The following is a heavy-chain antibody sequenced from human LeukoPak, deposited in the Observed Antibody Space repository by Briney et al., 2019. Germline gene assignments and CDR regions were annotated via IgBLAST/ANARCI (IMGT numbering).Heavy chain of an antibody. V-gene: IGHV3-21*01. CDR1: GFTFSSYS. Sequence: GGSLRLSCAASGFTFSSYSMNWVRQAPGKGLEWVSSISSSSSYIYYADSVKGRFTISRDNAKNSLYLQMNSLRAEDTAVYYCARDLSPGLAETSGYDYFDYWGQGTLVTVSS. CDR2: ISSSSSYI. J-gene: IGHJ4*02. D-gene: IGHD5-12*01. CDR3: ARDLSPGLAETSGYDYFDY.